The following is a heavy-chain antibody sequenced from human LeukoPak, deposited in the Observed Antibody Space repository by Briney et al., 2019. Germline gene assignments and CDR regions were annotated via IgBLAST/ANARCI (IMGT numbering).Heavy chain of an antibody. CDR1: GASIRSYY. CDR3: ARDLGFGYFDY. D-gene: IGHD3-16*01. Sequence: SETLSLTCSASGASIRSYYWSWIRQPPGKGLEWIGDISYSGSTTYIPSLKSRVTISVDTSKNQFSLKLSSVTAADTAVYYCARDLGFGYFDYWGQGTLVTVSS. CDR2: ISYSGST. J-gene: IGHJ4*02. V-gene: IGHV4-59*01.